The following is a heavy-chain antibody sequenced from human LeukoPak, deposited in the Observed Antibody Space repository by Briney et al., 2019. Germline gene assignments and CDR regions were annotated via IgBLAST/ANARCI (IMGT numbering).Heavy chain of an antibody. J-gene: IGHJ5*02. CDR3: AKQGQSTWYWEAPFDP. CDR1: GFIFSTCA. V-gene: IGHV3-23*01. Sequence: GGSLRLSCAASGFIFSTCAMSWVRQAPGKGLEWVSAISRSGDSTYYADSVKGRVTISRDNSKNTLNLQMNSLRAEDTAVYYCAKQGQSTWYWEAPFDPWGQGTLVTVSS. CDR2: ISRSGDST. D-gene: IGHD6-13*01.